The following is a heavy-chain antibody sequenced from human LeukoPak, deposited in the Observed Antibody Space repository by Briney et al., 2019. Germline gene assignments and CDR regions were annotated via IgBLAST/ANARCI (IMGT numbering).Heavy chain of an antibody. D-gene: IGHD3-10*01. CDR3: ARRWGEMVRGVITQNWFDP. Sequence: SETLSLTCTVSGGSISSYYWSWIRQPPGKGLEWIGYIYYSGSTYYNPSLKSRVTISVDTSKNQFSLKLSSVTAADTAVYYCARRWGEMVRGVITQNWFDPWGQGTLVTVSS. V-gene: IGHV4-59*08. J-gene: IGHJ5*02. CDR1: GGSISSYY. CDR2: IYYSGST.